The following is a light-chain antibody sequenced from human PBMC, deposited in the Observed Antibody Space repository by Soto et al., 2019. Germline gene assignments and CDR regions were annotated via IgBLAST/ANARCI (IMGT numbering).Light chain of an antibody. CDR3: QQHNSWTRT. Sequence: EIVMTQSPATLSVSPGERATLSCRASQSVSIYLAWYQQKPGQAPRPLIYGASTRATGIPARFTGSGAGTEFTLNISSLQSEDVAVDYCQQHNSWTRTFGQGTQVDIK. J-gene: IGKJ1*01. CDR1: QSVSIY. V-gene: IGKV3D-15*01. CDR2: GAS.